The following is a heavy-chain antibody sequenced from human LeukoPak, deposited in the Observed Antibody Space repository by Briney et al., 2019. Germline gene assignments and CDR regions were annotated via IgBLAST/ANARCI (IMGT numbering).Heavy chain of an antibody. J-gene: IGHJ4*02. CDR2: SYNSGST. V-gene: IGHV4-61*01. Sequence: PSEALSLTCIVSGDSVSRGNYYWSWIWQPPEKGLEWLGYSYNSGSTNYNPTIKSRVTISVDTSKNQFSLKLSSVTAADTAVYYCARGWGYYGSGSYYNAVDYWGQGTLVTVSS. CDR1: GDSVSRGNYY. D-gene: IGHD3-10*01. CDR3: ARGWGYYGSGSYYNAVDY.